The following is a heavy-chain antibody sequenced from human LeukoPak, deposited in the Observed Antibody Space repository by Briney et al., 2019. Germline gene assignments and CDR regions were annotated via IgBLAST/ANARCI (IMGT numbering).Heavy chain of an antibody. V-gene: IGHV1-46*01. J-gene: IGHJ3*02. D-gene: IGHD1-26*01. CDR1: GYTFTSYY. Sequence: ASVKVSCKASGYTFTSYYIRWVRQAPGQGPEWMGIINPSGDSDNYAQKFQGRVTMTRDTSTSTVYLELSSLRSDDTAVYYCARVRGGSHYNAFDIWGQGTMVTVSS. CDR3: ARVRGGSHYNAFDI. CDR2: INPSGDSD.